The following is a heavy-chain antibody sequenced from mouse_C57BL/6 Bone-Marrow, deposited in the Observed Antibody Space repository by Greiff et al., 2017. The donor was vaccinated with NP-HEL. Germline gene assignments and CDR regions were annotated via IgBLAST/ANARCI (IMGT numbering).Heavy chain of an antibody. Sequence: EVMLVESGGGLVKPGGSLKLSCAASGFTFSSYTMSWVRQTPEKRLEWVATISGGGGNTYYPDSVKGRFTISRDNAKNTLYLQMSRLRSEDTALYYCARPHYYGSSYVTFDYWGQGTTLTVSS. CDR2: ISGGGGNT. V-gene: IGHV5-9*01. CDR1: GFTFSSYT. D-gene: IGHD1-1*01. J-gene: IGHJ2*01. CDR3: ARPHYYGSSYVTFDY.